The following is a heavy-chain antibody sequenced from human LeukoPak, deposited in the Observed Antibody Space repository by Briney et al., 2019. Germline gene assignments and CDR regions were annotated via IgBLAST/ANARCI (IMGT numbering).Heavy chain of an antibody. Sequence: SETLSLTCTVSGGSISSSSYYWGWIRQPPGKGLEWIGSIYYSGSTYYNSSLKSRVTISVDTSKNQFSLKLSSVTAADTAVYYCAWSGSPYYFDYWGQGTLVTVSS. V-gene: IGHV4-39*01. J-gene: IGHJ4*02. D-gene: IGHD3-3*01. CDR1: GGSISSSSYY. CDR2: IYYSGST. CDR3: AWSGSPYYFDY.